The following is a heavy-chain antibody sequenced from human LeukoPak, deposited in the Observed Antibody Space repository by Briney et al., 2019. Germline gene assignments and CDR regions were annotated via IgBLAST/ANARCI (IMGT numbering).Heavy chain of an antibody. V-gene: IGHV5-51*01. J-gene: IGHJ4*02. Sequence: GESLKISCKGSGYSFTSYWIGWVRQMPGKGLEWTGIIYPGDSDTRYSPSFQGQVTISADKSISTAFLQWSSLKASDTAMYYCARPAFEQQNQHYFDYWGQGTLVTVSS. CDR3: ARPAFEQQNQHYFDY. D-gene: IGHD6-13*01. CDR1: GYSFTSYW. CDR2: IYPGDSDT.